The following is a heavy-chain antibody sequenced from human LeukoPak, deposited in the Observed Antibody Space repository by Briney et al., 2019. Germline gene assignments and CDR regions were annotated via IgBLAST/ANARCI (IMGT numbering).Heavy chain of an antibody. CDR3: ARDPLTIFGVVNEYGTDV. CDR2: INAGNGNT. CDR1: GYTFTSYA. V-gene: IGHV1-3*01. Sequence: ASVTVSFTASGYTFTSYAMHWVRQAPGQRLERMGWINAGNGNTKYSQKFQGRVTITRDTSASTAYMELSSLRSEDTAVYYCARDPLTIFGVVNEYGTDVWGQGTTVTVSS. D-gene: IGHD3-3*01. J-gene: IGHJ6*02.